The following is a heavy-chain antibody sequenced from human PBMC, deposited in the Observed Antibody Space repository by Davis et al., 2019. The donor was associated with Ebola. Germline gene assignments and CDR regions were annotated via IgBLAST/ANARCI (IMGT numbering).Heavy chain of an antibody. CDR2: ISGTGATS. J-gene: IGHJ4*02. V-gene: IGHV3-23*01. CDR3: AKDGAIDY. D-gene: IGHD3-16*01. Sequence: GGSLRLSCVASQFTFSSYAMGWVRQAPGKALEWLSVISGTGATSYYADSVKGRFTISRDNSKNTLSLQMSNLRVEDTAIYYCAKDGAIDYWGQGTLVTVSS. CDR1: QFTFSSYA.